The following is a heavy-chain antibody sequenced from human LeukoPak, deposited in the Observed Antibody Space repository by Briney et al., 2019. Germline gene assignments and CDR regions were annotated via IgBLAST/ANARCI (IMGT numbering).Heavy chain of an antibody. V-gene: IGHV4-59*01. CDR3: VRASADSGGAFDV. Sequence: SETLSLTCTVSGASINKDYWAWIRQPPGRGLEWIGYVIDSDFNEANGDITNYNPSLETQVTTSRDTPKNQFSLKLSSMTAADTAIYYCVRASADSGGAFDVWGHGTVVTVSS. CDR2: VIDSDFNEANGDIT. J-gene: IGHJ3*01. D-gene: IGHD2-15*01. CDR1: GASINKDY.